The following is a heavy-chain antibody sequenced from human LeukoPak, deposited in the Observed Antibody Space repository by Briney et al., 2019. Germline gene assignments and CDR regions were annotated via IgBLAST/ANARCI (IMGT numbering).Heavy chain of an antibody. J-gene: IGHJ4*02. CDR2: INHSGST. V-gene: IGHV4-34*01. CDR1: GGSFSGYY. CDR3: ARTPRITMIRFFGY. Sequence: SETLSLTCAVYGGSFSGYYWSWIRQPPGKGLEWIGEINHSGSTNYNPSLKSRVTISVDTSKNQFSLKLSSVTAADTAVYYCARTPRITMIRFFGYWGQGTLVTVSS. D-gene: IGHD3-22*01.